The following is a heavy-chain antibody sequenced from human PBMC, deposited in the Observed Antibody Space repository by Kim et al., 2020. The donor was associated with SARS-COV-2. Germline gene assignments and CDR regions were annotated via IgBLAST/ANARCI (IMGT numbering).Heavy chain of an antibody. CDR2: IYYSGST. J-gene: IGHJ3*02. CDR3: ARSMIVVAFDI. V-gene: IGHV4-31*03. CDR1: GGSISSGGYY. D-gene: IGHD3-22*01. Sequence: SETLSLTCTVSGGSISSGGYYWSWIRQHPGKGLEWIGYIYYSGSTYYNPSLKSRVTISVDTSKNQFSLKLSSVTAADTAVYYCARSMIVVAFDIWGQGTMVTVSS.